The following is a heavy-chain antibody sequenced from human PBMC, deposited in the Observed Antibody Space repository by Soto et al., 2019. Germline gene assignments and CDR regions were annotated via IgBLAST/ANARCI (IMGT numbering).Heavy chain of an antibody. CDR3: AHRPYGSGIFSSGWFDP. CDR2: IYWDDDK. CDR1: GFSLSTSGVG. Sequence: QITLKESGPTLVKPTQTLTLTCTFSGFSLSTSGVGVGWLHQPPGKALEWLALIYWDDDKRYSPSLKSRLTITKDTSKNQVVLTMTNMDPVDTATYYCAHRPYGSGIFSSGWFDPWGQGTLVTVSS. J-gene: IGHJ5*02. D-gene: IGHD3-10*01. V-gene: IGHV2-5*02.